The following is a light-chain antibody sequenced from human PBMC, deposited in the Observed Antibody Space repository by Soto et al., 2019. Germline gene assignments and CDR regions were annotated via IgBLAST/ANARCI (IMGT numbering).Light chain of an antibody. Sequence: LVLTQSASPLSWSAGKSATISCRASQNISSYLIWYQQKPGQAPRLLIYDVSNRATGIPARFSGSGYGTDVTLTISSLETEDFAVYYCQQRSNWPRTFGQGTKVDIK. CDR3: QQRSNWPRT. V-gene: IGKV3-11*01. CDR2: DVS. J-gene: IGKJ1*01. CDR1: QNISSY.